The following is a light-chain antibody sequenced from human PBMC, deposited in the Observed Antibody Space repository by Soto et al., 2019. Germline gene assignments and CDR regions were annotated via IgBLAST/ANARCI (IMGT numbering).Light chain of an antibody. V-gene: IGKV3-20*01. CDR2: GAS. CDR3: QQYGSLIT. J-gene: IGKJ5*01. CDR1: QSVSSSY. Sequence: ESVLTQSQGTLSLSPGVRSTLPCRASQSVSSSYLAWYQQKPGQALRALIYGASSRATGIADRFSGSGSGTDFTLTISRLEPEDFAVYYCQQYGSLITFGQGTRLEIK.